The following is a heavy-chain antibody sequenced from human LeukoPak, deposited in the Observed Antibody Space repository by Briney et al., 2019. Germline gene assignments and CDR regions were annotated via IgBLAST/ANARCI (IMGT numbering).Heavy chain of an antibody. Sequence: GGSLRLSCVASGFTFSNYWMHWVRQAPGKGLVWVSRMNSDGSTINYADSVKGRFTISRDNAKSTLYLQMNSLRAEDTAVYYCARAMYGSGSYYDAFDIWGQGTMVTVSS. CDR3: ARAMYGSGSYYDAFDI. J-gene: IGHJ3*02. V-gene: IGHV3-74*01. CDR2: MNSDGSTI. D-gene: IGHD3-10*01. CDR1: GFTFSNYW.